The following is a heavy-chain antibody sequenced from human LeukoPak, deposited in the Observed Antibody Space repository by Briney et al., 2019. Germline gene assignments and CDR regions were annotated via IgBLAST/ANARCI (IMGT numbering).Heavy chain of an antibody. V-gene: IGHV1-69*13. CDR2: IIPTFGTA. J-gene: IGHJ3*02. CDR1: GGTFSSYA. CDR3: ARDGGWPNDAFDI. D-gene: IGHD6-19*01. Sequence: SVKVSCKASGGTFSSYAISWVRQAPGQGLEWMGGIIPTFGTANYAQKFQGRVTITADESTSTAYMELSSLRSEDTAVYYCARDGGWPNDAFDIWGQGTMVTVSS.